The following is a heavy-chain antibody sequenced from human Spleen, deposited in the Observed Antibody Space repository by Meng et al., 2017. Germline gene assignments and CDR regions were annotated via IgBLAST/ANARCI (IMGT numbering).Heavy chain of an antibody. Sequence: QVQRVQSGAEGKNPGASMKVSCKASGHTFTGYDMHWVRQAPGQGLEWMGRINPNSGDTNYAQKSQGRVTRTRDTSISTAYMELGSLRSDDTAVYYCARAAVSGTFDYWGQGTLVTVSS. V-gene: IGHV1-2*06. CDR3: ARAAVSGTFDY. D-gene: IGHD2-15*01. CDR2: INPNSGDT. J-gene: IGHJ4*02. CDR1: GHTFTGYD.